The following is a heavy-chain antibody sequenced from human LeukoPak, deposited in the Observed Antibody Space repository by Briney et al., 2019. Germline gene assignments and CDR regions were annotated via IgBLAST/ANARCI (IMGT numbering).Heavy chain of an antibody. J-gene: IGHJ3*02. CDR3: AKAVGAFDI. Sequence: GRSLRLSCAASGFTFSSYVMSWVRQAPGKGLEWVSAMSNSGGSTDYADSVKGRFTISRDNSKNTLYLQMNSLRAEDTAVYYCAKAVGAFDIWGQGTMVTVSS. CDR1: GFTFSSYV. CDR2: MSNSGGST. V-gene: IGHV3-23*01.